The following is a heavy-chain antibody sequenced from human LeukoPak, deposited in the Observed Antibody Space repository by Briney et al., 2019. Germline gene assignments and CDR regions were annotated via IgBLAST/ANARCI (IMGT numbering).Heavy chain of an antibody. J-gene: IGHJ4*02. D-gene: IGHD5-18*01. CDR1: GLPISSYY. V-gene: IGHV4-59*08. Sequence: PSETLSLTCTVSGLPISSYYWSWIRQPPGKGLEWIGYIYYSGSTNYNPSLKGRVSISVDTPKNQFSHNLSSVTAADTAVYYCASLRRYSYGQYFDYWGQGTLVTVSS. CDR3: ASLRRYSYGQYFDY. CDR2: IYYSGST.